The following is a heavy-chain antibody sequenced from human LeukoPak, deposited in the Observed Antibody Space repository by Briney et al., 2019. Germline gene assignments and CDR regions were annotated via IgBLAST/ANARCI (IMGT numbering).Heavy chain of an antibody. CDR2: INSDGSIT. Sequence: PGGSLRLSCAASGFTFSTSWMHWVRQAPGKGLVWVSRINSDGSITTYADSVKGRFTISRDNAKNTLYLQINSLRAEDTAVYYCARALGSPLDYWGQGTLVTVSS. D-gene: IGHD1-26*01. J-gene: IGHJ4*02. V-gene: IGHV3-74*01. CDR3: ARALGSPLDY. CDR1: GFTFSTSW.